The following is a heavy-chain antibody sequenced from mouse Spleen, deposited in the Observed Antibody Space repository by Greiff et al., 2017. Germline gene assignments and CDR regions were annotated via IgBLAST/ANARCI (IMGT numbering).Heavy chain of an antibody. V-gene: IGHV1-69*01. J-gene: IGHJ2*01. CDR1: GYTFTSYW. Sequence: QVQLQQPGAELVMPGASVKLSCKASGYTFTSYWMHWVKQRPGQGLEWIGEIDPSDSYTNYNQKFKGKATLTVDKSSSTAYMQLSSLTSEDSAVYYCARAGDYDYPHFDYWGQGTTLTVSS. D-gene: IGHD2-4*01. CDR3: ARAGDYDYPHFDY. CDR2: IDPSDSYT.